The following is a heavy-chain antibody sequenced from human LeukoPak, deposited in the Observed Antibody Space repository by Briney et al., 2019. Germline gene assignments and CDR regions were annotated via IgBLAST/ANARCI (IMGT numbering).Heavy chain of an antibody. V-gene: IGHV4-39*07. CDR3: ARVEEYCSGGSCAAKFQGYYYYYYMDV. D-gene: IGHD2-15*01. CDR2: IYYSGST. Sequence: SETLSLTCTVSGGSISSSSYYWGWIRQPPGKGLEWIGSIYYSGSTYYNPSLKSRVTISVDTSKNQFSLKLSSVTAADTAVYYCARVEEYCSGGSCAAKFQGYYYYYYMDVWGKGTTVTVSS. CDR1: GGSISSSSYY. J-gene: IGHJ6*03.